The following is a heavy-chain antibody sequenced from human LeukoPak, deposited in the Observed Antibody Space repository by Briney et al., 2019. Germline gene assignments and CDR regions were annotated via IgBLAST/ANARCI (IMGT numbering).Heavy chain of an antibody. V-gene: IGHV4-31*03. CDR2: IYHRGST. J-gene: IGHJ4*02. Sequence: SETLSLTCTVSGDSISSGDYYWNWIRQDPGKGLEWIGSIYHRGSTYHNPSLKSRLTISLDTSGNQFYLKLSSVTAADTAVYFCARKDGDYWGRGTLVTVSS. CDR3: ARKDGDY. CDR1: GDSISSGDYY.